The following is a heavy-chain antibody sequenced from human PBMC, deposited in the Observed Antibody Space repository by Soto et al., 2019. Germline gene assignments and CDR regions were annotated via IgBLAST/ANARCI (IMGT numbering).Heavy chain of an antibody. Sequence: QVYLHQSGPGLVKPSGTLSLTCAVSSDSISSTHWWTWVRQTPGKGLEWIGEVYHSGSTSYNPSLKSRVTISVDKSNNQFSLKLTSVTAADTAVYYCATLPPRIVVTVLPIPTWGQGTLVSVSS. CDR3: ATLPPRIVVTVLPIPT. CDR2: VYHSGST. V-gene: IGHV4-4*02. J-gene: IGHJ5*02. CDR1: SDSISSTHW. D-gene: IGHD2-21*01.